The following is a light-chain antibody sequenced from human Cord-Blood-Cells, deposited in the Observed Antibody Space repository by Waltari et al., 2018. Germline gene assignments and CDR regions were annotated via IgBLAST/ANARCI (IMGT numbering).Light chain of an antibody. J-gene: IGLJ3*02. CDR1: SSDVGGYNY. Sequence: QSALTQPASVSGSPGQSITISCTGTSSDVGGYNYVSWYQQHPGKAPNLMIYDVSKRPSGVSNRFSGSKSGNTASLTISGLQAEDAADCYCSSYTSSSTWVFGGGTKLTVL. CDR2: DVS. CDR3: SSYTSSSTWV. V-gene: IGLV2-14*01.